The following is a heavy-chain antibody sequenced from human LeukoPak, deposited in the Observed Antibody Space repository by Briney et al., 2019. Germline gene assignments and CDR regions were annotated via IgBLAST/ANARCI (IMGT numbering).Heavy chain of an antibody. V-gene: IGHV3-23*01. CDR3: AKDRSFFGSGSYRGTFDY. J-gene: IGHJ4*02. CDR1: GFTFTSYA. D-gene: IGHD1-26*01. CDR2: ISGSGSST. Sequence: GGSLRLSCEASGFTFTSYAMNWVRQAPGKGLEWVSTISGSGSSTYYVDSVKGRFTISRDNSKNTLYLQMNSLRAEDTAVYYCAKDRSFFGSGSYRGTFDYWGQGTLVTVSS.